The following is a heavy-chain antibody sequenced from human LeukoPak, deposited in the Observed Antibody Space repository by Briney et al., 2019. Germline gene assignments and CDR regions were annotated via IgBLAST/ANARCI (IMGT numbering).Heavy chain of an antibody. CDR3: ARGAFNYYDTIGYSNDAFDI. J-gene: IGHJ3*02. CDR1: GGSISSGGHY. V-gene: IGHV4-31*03. Sequence: SETLSLTRTVSGGSISSGGHYWSWIRQHPGKGLEWIAYISYSGSTYYNPSLKSRIIISVDTSKNRFSLKLSSVTAADTAVYFCARGAFNYYDTIGYSNDAFDIWGQGTMVTVSS. D-gene: IGHD3-22*01. CDR2: ISYSGST.